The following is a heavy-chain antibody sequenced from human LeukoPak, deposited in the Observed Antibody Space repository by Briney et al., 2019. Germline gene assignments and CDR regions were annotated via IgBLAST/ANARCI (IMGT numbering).Heavy chain of an antibody. J-gene: IGHJ6*03. CDR1: GGSISSSSYY. Sequence: SETLSLTCTVSGGSISSSSYYWGWIRQPPGKGLEWIGSIYYSGSTYYNPSLKSRVTVSVDTSKNQFSLKLSSVTAADTAVYYCARHRISEGRYFDWLGAGYYYMDVWGKGTTVTVSS. CDR2: IYYSGST. V-gene: IGHV4-39*01. D-gene: IGHD3-9*01. CDR3: ARHRISEGRYFDWLGAGYYYMDV.